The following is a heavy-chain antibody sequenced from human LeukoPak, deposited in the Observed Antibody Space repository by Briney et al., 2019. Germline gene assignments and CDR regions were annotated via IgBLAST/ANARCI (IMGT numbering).Heavy chain of an antibody. D-gene: IGHD3-22*01. J-gene: IGHJ4*02. CDR2: ISPTGSTT. CDR1: GFSFSGHW. CDR3: ANQYYYDSSGYHFSYYFDY. V-gene: IGHV3-74*01. Sequence: GGSLRLSCTASGFSFSGHWMHWARQLPGKGLVWVSRISPTGSTTSYADSVKGRFTISRDNSKNTLYLQMNSLRAEDTAVYYCANQYYYDSSGYHFSYYFDYWGQGTLVTVSS.